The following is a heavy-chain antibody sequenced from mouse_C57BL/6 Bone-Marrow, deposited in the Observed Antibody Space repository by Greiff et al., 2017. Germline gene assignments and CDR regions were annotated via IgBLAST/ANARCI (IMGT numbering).Heavy chain of an antibody. CDR1: YTFTDYYM. V-gene: IGHV1-83*01. J-gene: IGHJ3*02. CDR2: YPGSGNTY. CDR3: RRDGY. Sequence: VQLQQSGPELVKPGASVKMSCKASGYTFTDYYMHWVKQKPGKGLEWIGEIYPGSGNTYYNEKFKGKATLTADKSSSTAYMQLSSLTSEDSAVYCCARRDGYWGQGTLVTVSA.